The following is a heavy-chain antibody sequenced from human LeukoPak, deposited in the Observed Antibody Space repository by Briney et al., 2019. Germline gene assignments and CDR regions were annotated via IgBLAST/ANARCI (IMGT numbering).Heavy chain of an antibody. D-gene: IGHD6-6*01. V-gene: IGHV1-2*02. CDR2: INPNSGGT. CDR1: GYTFSSYA. CDR3: AFEYSSSAFDY. J-gene: IGHJ4*02. Sequence: ASVKVSCKASGYTFSSYAMNWVRQAPGQGLEWMGWINPNSGGTNYAQKFQGRVTMTRDTSISTAYMELSRLRSDDTAVYYCAFEYSSSAFDYWGQGTLVTVSS.